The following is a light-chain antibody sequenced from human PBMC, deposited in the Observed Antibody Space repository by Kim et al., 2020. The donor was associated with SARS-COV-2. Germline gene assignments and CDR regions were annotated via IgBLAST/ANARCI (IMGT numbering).Light chain of an antibody. Sequence: SYELTQPPSVSVSPGQMARITCSGDALPKQYAYWYQQKPGQAPVLVIYKDSERPSGIPERFSGSSSGTTVTLTISGVQAEDEADYYCQSTDSSGTYKVFG. CDR1: ALPKQY. CDR2: KDS. V-gene: IGLV3-25*03. CDR3: QSTDSSGTYKV. J-gene: IGLJ2*01.